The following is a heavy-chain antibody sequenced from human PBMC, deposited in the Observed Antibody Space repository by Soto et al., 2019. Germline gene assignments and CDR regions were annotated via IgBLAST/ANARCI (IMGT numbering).Heavy chain of an antibody. Sequence: QVQLVQSGAEVKKPGSSVKVSCKVSGGTFSDYTITWVRQAPGQGLEWMGRVVLILNIINYVPKFHGRVTITADKSASTVYMDLTSLTSEDTAVYYCARGREWFGPWGQGTLVTVSA. D-gene: IGHD3-10*01. CDR1: GGTFSDYT. CDR2: VVLILNII. CDR3: ARGREWFGP. J-gene: IGHJ5*02. V-gene: IGHV1-69*02.